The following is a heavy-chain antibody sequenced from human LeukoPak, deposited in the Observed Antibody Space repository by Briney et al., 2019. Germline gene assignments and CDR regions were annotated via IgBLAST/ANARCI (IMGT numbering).Heavy chain of an antibody. V-gene: IGHV4-61*02. J-gene: IGHJ6*03. CDR1: GGSISSGSYY. Sequence: PSETLSLTCTVSGGSISSGSYYWSWIRQPAGKGLEWIGRNYTSGSTNYNPSLKSRVTISVDTSKNQFSLKLSSVTAADTAVYYCARGHSHCSSTSCYVYYYYYYYMDVWGKGTTVTVSS. CDR2: NYTSGST. D-gene: IGHD2-2*01. CDR3: ARGHSHCSSTSCYVYYYYYYYMDV.